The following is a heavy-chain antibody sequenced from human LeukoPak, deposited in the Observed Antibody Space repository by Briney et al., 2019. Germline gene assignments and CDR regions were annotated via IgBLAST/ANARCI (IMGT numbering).Heavy chain of an antibody. CDR1: GFTFSDYY. D-gene: IGHD4-17*01. Sequence: GGSLRLSCAASGFTFSDYYMSWIRQAPGKELEWVSYISSSGSTIYYADSVKGRFTISRDNAKNSLYLQMNSLRAEDTAVYYCARDVDYGDYVHRFDYWGQGTLVTVSS. V-gene: IGHV3-11*01. J-gene: IGHJ4*02. CDR2: ISSSGSTI. CDR3: ARDVDYGDYVHRFDY.